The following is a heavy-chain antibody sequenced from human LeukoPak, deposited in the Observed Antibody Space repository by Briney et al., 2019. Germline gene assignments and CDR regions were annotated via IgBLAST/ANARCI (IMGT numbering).Heavy chain of an antibody. CDR1: GGSICSYY. V-gene: IGHV4-59*01. CDR3: ARGSAFDI. J-gene: IGHJ3*02. CDR2: IYYSGST. Sequence: PSETLSLICTVSGGSICSYYWSWIRQPPGKGLEWIGYIYYSGSTNYNPSLKSRVTISVDTSKNQFSLKLSSVTAADTAVYYCARGSAFDIWGQGTMVTVSS.